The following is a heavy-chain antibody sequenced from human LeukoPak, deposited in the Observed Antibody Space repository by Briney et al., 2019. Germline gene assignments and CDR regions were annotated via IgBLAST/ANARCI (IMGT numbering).Heavy chain of an antibody. CDR3: ARDPYSSSSWVDY. Sequence: ASVKVSCKASGYTFTGYYMHWVRQAPGQGLEWMGWINPNSGGTNYAQKFQGRVTMTRDTSFSTAYMELSRLRSDDTAVYYCARDPYSSSSWVDYWGQGTLVTVSS. CDR1: GYTFTGYY. CDR2: INPNSGGT. D-gene: IGHD6-6*01. V-gene: IGHV1-2*02. J-gene: IGHJ4*02.